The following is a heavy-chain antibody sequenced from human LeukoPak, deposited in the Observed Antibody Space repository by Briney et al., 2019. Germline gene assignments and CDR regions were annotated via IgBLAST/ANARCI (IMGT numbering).Heavy chain of an antibody. V-gene: IGHV4-34*01. CDR2: IYYSGST. D-gene: IGHD1-14*01. CDR1: GGSFSGYY. CDR3: ARKRTGSDYFDY. Sequence: SETLSLTCAVYGGSFSGYYWSWIRQPPGKGLEWIGSIYYSGSTYYNPSLKSRVTISVDTSKNQFSLKLSSVTAADTAVYYCARKRTGSDYFDYWGQGTLVTVSS. J-gene: IGHJ4*02.